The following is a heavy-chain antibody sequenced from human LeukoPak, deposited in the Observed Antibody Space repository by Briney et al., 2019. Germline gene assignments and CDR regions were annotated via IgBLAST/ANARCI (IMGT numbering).Heavy chain of an antibody. Sequence: SQTLSLTCTVSGGSIISGGYYWSWIRQCPGKGLEWIGYIYYSGTTYYNPSLKSRLTISVDTSKNQFSLNLNSVTAADTAVYYCARDRSGYGHLDYWGQGTLVTVSS. CDR3: ARDRSGYGHLDY. D-gene: IGHD3-22*01. CDR2: IYYSGTT. V-gene: IGHV4-31*03. CDR1: GGSIISGGYY. J-gene: IGHJ4*02.